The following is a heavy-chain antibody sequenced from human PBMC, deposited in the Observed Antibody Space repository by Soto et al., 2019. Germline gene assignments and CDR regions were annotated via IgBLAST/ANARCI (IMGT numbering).Heavy chain of an antibody. D-gene: IGHD1-1*01. V-gene: IGHV4-4*07. Sequence: SETLSLTCTVSGASISGFYWSWTRKSAGKGLEWIGRIYATGTTDYNPSLKSRVMMSVDTSKKQFSLKLRSVTAADTAVYYCVRDGTKTLRDWFDPWGQGISVTVSS. CDR3: VRDGTKTLRDWFDP. J-gene: IGHJ5*02. CDR1: GASISGFY. CDR2: IYATGTT.